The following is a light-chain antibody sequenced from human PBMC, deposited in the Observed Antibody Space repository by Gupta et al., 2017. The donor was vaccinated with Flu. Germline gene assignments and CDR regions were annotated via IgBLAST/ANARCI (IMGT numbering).Light chain of an antibody. CDR1: SIGTEN. CDR3: QRGESGGTWV. CDR2: DDR. Sequence: PGKTATIPCGATSIGTENVHWYQHKAGQAPVLVVYDDRERPPGMPGRFSGSNSGDTATLTISGGEAEDEADYYCQRGESGGTWVFGGGTKLTVL. V-gene: IGLV3-21*03. J-gene: IGLJ3*02.